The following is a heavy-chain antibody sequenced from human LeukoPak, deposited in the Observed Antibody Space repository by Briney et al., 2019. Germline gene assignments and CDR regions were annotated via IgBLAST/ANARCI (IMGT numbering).Heavy chain of an antibody. V-gene: IGHV3-7*01. Sequence: GGSLRLSCAASGFTFSSYWMSWVRQAPGKGLEWVANIKQDGSEKYYVDSVKGRFTISRDNAKNSLYLQMNSLRAEDTAVYYCAREYSGSYLGSFDYWGHGTLVTVSS. CDR1: GFTFSSYW. J-gene: IGHJ4*01. CDR2: IKQDGSEK. D-gene: IGHD1-26*01. CDR3: AREYSGSYLGSFDY.